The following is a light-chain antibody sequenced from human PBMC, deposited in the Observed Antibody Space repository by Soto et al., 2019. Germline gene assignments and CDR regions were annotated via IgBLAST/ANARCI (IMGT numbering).Light chain of an antibody. J-gene: IGLJ1*01. CDR3: SSYAGSNRV. CDR2: EVS. V-gene: IGLV2-8*01. CDR1: SSDVGGYNY. Sequence: QSALTQPPSASGSPGQSVTISCTGTSSDVGGYNYVSWYQQHPGKAPKLMIYEVSXXPSXXXXRFSGSKSGNTASLTVSGXXXXDEADYYCSSYAGSNRVFGTGTKVTVL.